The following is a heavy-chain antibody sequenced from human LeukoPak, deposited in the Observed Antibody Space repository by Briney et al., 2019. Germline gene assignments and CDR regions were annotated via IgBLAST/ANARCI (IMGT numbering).Heavy chain of an antibody. J-gene: IGHJ4*02. Sequence: GGSLRLSCTASGFTLSSYWMSWVRQAPGKGLEWVANMNQDGSDKNYVDSVKGRFTISRDDAKNSLYLQMNSLRAEDTGVYYCARPTYYYDSSGYIDYWGQGTLVTVSS. CDR2: MNQDGSDK. D-gene: IGHD3-22*01. CDR1: GFTLSSYW. CDR3: ARPTYYYDSSGYIDY. V-gene: IGHV3-7*01.